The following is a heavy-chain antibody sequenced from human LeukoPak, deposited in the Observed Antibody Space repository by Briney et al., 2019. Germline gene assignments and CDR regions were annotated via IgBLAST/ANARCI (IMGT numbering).Heavy chain of an antibody. CDR2: ISSSSSYI. J-gene: IGHJ5*02. CDR1: GFTFSSYS. CDR3: ARDRPLRYGDSASSLGRFGL. Sequence: PGGSLRLSCAASGFTFSSYSMNWVRQAPGKGLEWVSSISSSSSYIYYADSVKGRFTISRDNAKNSLYLQMNSLRAEDTAVYYCARDRPLRYGDSASSLGRFGLWGQGTLVTVSS. D-gene: IGHD3-9*01. V-gene: IGHV3-21*01.